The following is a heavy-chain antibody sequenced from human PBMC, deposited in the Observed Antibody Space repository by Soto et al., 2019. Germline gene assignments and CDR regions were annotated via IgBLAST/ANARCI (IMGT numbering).Heavy chain of an antibody. J-gene: IGHJ6*02. Sequence: ASVKVSCKASGYSFTDYHIHWVRQAPGQGLEWLGRINPKSGGTSTAQKFQGWVTMTRDRSISTVYMELTRLRSDDTAVYFCARGHSTDCSNGVCSVFYNHARDVWGQGTTGTVS. D-gene: IGHD2-8*01. CDR1: GYSFTDYH. CDR2: INPKSGGT. CDR3: ARGHSTDCSNGVCSVFYNHARDV. V-gene: IGHV1-2*04.